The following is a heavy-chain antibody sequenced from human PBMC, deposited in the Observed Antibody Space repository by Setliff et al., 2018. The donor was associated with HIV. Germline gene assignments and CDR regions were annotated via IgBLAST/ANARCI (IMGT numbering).Heavy chain of an antibody. J-gene: IGHJ4*02. V-gene: IGHV4-39*02. CDR3: AKEERTSWPRVDS. CDR1: GGSISSTNYF. Sequence: SETLSLTCTVSGGSISSTNYFWGWIRQPPGKGLEWIGTIYYHGSTYYNPSLKSRVTISIDTSKNQFSLQLTSATAADPAVYYCAKEERTSWPRVDSWGQGTLVTVSS. D-gene: IGHD6-13*01. CDR2: IYYHGST.